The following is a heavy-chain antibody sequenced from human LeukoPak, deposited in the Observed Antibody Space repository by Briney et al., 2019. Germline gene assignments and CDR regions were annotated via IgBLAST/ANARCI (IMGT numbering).Heavy chain of an antibody. CDR3: ARGLEVAALFLGY. Sequence: ASVKVSCKASGYTFTSYDINWVRQATGQGLEWMGWMNPNSGNTGYAQKFQGRVTMTRNTSISTAYTELSSLRSEDTAVYYCARGLEVAALFLGYWGQGTLATVSS. V-gene: IGHV1-8*01. D-gene: IGHD2-15*01. CDR1: GYTFTSYD. CDR2: MNPNSGNT. J-gene: IGHJ4*02.